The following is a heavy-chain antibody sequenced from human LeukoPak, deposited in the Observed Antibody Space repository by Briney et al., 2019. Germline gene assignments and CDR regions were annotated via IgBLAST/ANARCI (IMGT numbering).Heavy chain of an antibody. V-gene: IGHV4-39*02. CDR1: GGSISSSSYY. CDR2: IYYSGST. D-gene: IGHD2-2*01. CDR3: ARDIVVVPAANGFDY. Sequence: KPSETLSLTCTVSGGSISSSSYYWGWIRQPPGKGLEWIGSIYYSGSTYYNPSLKSRVTISVDTSKNQFSLKLSSVTAADTAVYFCARDIVVVPAANGFDYWGQGTLVTVSS. J-gene: IGHJ4*02.